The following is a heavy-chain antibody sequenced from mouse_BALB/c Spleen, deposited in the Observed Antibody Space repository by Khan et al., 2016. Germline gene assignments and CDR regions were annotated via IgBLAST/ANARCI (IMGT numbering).Heavy chain of an antibody. Sequence: QVQLQQPGAELVRPGASVKLSCKASGYTFTSYWINWVKQRPGQGLEWIGNSHPSESYTNHNQKFKDKAALTVDKSSSTAYMQLSSPTSEDSAVYYCTRGDYYAMDYWGQGPSVTVSS. V-gene: IGHV1S126*01. CDR2: SHPSESYT. CDR3: TRGDYYAMDY. CDR1: GYTFTSYW. J-gene: IGHJ4*01.